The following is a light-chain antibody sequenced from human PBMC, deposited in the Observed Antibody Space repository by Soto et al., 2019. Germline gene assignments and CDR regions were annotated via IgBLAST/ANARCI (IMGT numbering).Light chain of an antibody. Sequence: QSVLTQPPSASGTPGQRVTVSCSGRNSNIGSNTVTWYQQLPGTAPKLLIYSNNHRPSGVPDRFSGSESGTSASLAISGLQSEDEADYYCATWDDSLHGHVFGTGTKLTVL. CDR3: ATWDDSLHGHV. V-gene: IGLV1-44*01. CDR1: NSNIGSNT. CDR2: SNN. J-gene: IGLJ1*01.